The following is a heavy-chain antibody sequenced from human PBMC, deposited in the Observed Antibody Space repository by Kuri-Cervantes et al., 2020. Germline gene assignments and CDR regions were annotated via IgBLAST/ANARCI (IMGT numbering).Heavy chain of an antibody. Sequence: GSLRLSCAVYGGSFSGYYWSWIRQPPGKGLEWIGYIYYSGSTNYNPSLKSRVTISVDTSKNQFSLKLSSVTAADTAVYYRARRGSGWSLVYWGQGTLVTVSS. CDR3: ARRGSGWSLVY. J-gene: IGHJ4*02. D-gene: IGHD6-19*01. CDR2: IYYSGST. CDR1: GGSFSGYY. V-gene: IGHV4-59*12.